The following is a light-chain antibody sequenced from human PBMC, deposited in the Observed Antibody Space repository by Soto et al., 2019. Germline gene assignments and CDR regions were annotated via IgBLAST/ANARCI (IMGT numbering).Light chain of an antibody. CDR1: SSDVGSYNR. Sequence: QSVLTQPPSVSGSPGQSVTISCPGTSSDVGSYNRVSWYQQPPGTAPKLMIYEVSNRPSGVPDRFSGSKSGNTASLTISGLQAEDEADYYCNSYTSTNTYVFGTGTKVTVL. CDR2: EVS. CDR3: NSYTSTNTYV. J-gene: IGLJ1*01. V-gene: IGLV2-18*02.